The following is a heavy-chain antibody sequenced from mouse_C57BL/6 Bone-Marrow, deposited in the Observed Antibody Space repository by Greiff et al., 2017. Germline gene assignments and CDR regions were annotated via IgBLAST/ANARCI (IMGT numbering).Heavy chain of an antibody. CDR2: IYPGGGYT. D-gene: IGHD1-1*01. CDR1: GYTFTNYW. V-gene: IGHV1-63*01. Sequence: QVQLKQSGAELVRPGTSVKMSCKASGYTFTNYWIGWAKQRPGHGLEWIGDIYPGGGYTNYNEKFKGKATLTADKSSSTAYMQFSSLTSEDSAIYYCARNYGSRNWYFDVWGTGTTVTVSS. J-gene: IGHJ1*03. CDR3: ARNYGSRNWYFDV.